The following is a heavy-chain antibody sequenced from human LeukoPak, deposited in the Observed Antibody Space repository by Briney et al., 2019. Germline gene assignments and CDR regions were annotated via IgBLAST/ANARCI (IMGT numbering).Heavy chain of an antibody. D-gene: IGHD3-10*02. CDR2: IYSGGST. Sequence: GGSLRLSCAASGFTVSSNYMSWVRQAPGKGLEWVSVIYSGGSTYYADSVKGRFTISRDNSENTLYLQMNSLRAEDTAVYYCARARGITMLPHYWGQGTLVTVSS. CDR3: ARARGITMLPHY. CDR1: GFTVSSNY. V-gene: IGHV3-53*01. J-gene: IGHJ4*02.